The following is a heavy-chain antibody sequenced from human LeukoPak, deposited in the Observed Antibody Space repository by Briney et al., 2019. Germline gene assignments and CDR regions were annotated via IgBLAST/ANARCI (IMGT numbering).Heavy chain of an antibody. D-gene: IGHD3-22*01. CDR1: GGSITNFY. V-gene: IGHV4-59*01. Sequence: PSETLSLTCTVSGGSITNFYWSWIRQPPGGGLEYIGYIYYSGSTNYNPSLKSRVTISVDTSKNQFSLKLSSVTAADTAVYYCARGPGITMIVVVPTYAFDIWGQGTMVTVSS. CDR3: ARGPGITMIVVVPTYAFDI. J-gene: IGHJ3*02. CDR2: IYYSGST.